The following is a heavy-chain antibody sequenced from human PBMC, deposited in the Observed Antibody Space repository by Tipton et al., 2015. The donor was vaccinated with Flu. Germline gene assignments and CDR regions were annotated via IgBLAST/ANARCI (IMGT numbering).Heavy chain of an antibody. Sequence: TLSLTCSVSGDSIGSDYYWGWIRQPSGKGLEWIGKIHRTGSAYFNPSLRSGGTISVDTSKNQFSLSLTSVTAADTAVYYCARGEYSNYVSEPKNWFDPWGQGTLVTVSS. CDR2: IHRTGSA. V-gene: IGHV4-38-2*01. CDR1: GDSIGSDYY. D-gene: IGHD4-11*01. CDR3: ARGEYSNYVSEPKNWFDP. J-gene: IGHJ5*02.